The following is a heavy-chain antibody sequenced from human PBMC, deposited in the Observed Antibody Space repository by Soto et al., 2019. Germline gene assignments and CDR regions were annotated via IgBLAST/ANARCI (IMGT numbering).Heavy chain of an antibody. CDR2: ISGSGGST. J-gene: IGHJ3*01. CDR1: GFTFSSYA. CDR3: AKGKVGRGLSFGEFIAS. D-gene: IGHD3-10*01. Sequence: QSGGSLRLSCAASGFTFSSYAMSWVRQAPGKGLEWVSAISGSGGSTYYADSVEGRFTISRDNSKNTLYLQMNSLRAEDTAVYYCAKGKVGRGLSFGEFIASWGQGTMVTVSS. V-gene: IGHV3-23*01.